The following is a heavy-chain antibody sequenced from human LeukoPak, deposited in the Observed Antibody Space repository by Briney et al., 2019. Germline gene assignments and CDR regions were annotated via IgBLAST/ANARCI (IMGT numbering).Heavy chain of an antibody. J-gene: IGHJ4*02. V-gene: IGHV4-59*01. CDR3: ARGDSSGYLLLNFDY. Sequence: SETLSLTCTVSGGSISSYYWSWIRQPPGKGLEWIGYIYYSGSTNYNPSLKSRVTISVDTSKNQFSLKLSSVTAADAAVYYCARGDSSGYLLLNFDYWGRGTLVTVSS. CDR1: GGSISSYY. CDR2: IYYSGST. D-gene: IGHD3-22*01.